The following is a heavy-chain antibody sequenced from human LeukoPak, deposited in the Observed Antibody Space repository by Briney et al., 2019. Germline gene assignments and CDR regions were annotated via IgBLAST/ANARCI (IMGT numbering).Heavy chain of an antibody. Sequence: SQTLSLTCTVSGGSISSGSYYWSWIRQPAGKGLEWIGRIYTSGKTNYNPPLKSRVTISVDTSKNQFSLKRSSVTAADTAVYYCAREGLGGSRKYYYYYGMDVWGQGTTVTVSS. CDR1: GGSISSGSYY. J-gene: IGHJ6*02. CDR2: IYTSGKT. CDR3: AREGLGGSRKYYYYYGMDV. D-gene: IGHD3-10*01. V-gene: IGHV4-61*02.